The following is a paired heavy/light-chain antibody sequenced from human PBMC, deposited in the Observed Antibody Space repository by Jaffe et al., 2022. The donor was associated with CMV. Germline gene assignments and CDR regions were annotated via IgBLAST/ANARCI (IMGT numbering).Heavy chain of an antibody. J-gene: IGHJ4*02. Sequence: QVQLVESGGGVVQPGRSLRLSCAASGFTFSNYGMHWVRQAPGKGLEWMAVISYDGINKYFADSVKGRFTISRDNSKNTLYLQMNSLRAEDTAVYYCALPLRTFGYSTTWYENGGFDCWGQGTLVTVSS. CDR1: GFTFSNYG. D-gene: IGHD6-13*01. CDR2: ISYDGINK. V-gene: IGHV3-30*03. CDR3: ALPLRTFGYSTTWYENGGFDC.
Light chain of an antibody. Sequence: DIQMTQSPSFVSASVGDRVTITCRASQGISNWLGWYQQKPGKAPNLLIYGASSLQSGVPSRFSGSGSGTEFTLSISSLQPEDFATYYCQQANSFPFTFGPGTKVNIK. CDR1: QGISNW. J-gene: IGKJ3*01. CDR3: QQANSFPFT. CDR2: GAS. V-gene: IGKV1-12*01.